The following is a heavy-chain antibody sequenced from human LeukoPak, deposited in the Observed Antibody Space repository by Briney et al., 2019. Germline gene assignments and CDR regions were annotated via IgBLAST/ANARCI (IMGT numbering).Heavy chain of an antibody. CDR2: ISGSGGST. CDR1: GFTFSSYA. J-gene: IGHJ5*02. CDR3: AKYSRSVTTFLHWFDP. Sequence: GGSLRLSCAASGFTFSSYAMSWVRQAPGKGLGWVSAISGSGGSTYYADSVKGRFTISRDNSKNTLYLQMNSLRAEDTAVYYCAKYSRSVTTFLHWFDPWGQGTLVTVSS. V-gene: IGHV3-23*01. D-gene: IGHD4-11*01.